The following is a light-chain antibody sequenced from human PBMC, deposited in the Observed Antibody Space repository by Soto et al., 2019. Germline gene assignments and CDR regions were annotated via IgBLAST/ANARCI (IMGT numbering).Light chain of an antibody. CDR3: SSYAGSNIFV. J-gene: IGLJ1*01. CDR1: SSDVGGYNF. Sequence: QSALTQPPSASGSPGQSVTISCTGTSSDVGGYNFVAWYQQHPGKAPKLMISEVSKWPSGVPDRFSGSKSGNTASLTVSGLQAEDEADYYCSSYAGSNIFVFGTGTKVTVL. V-gene: IGLV2-8*01. CDR2: EVS.